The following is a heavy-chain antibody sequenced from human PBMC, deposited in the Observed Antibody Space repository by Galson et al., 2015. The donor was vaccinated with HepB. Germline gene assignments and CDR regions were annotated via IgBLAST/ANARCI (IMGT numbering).Heavy chain of an antibody. D-gene: IGHD2-21*01. J-gene: IGHJ4*02. CDR3: ARVVIAEYYFDY. Sequence: LSLTCAVSGGSISGSNWWSWVRQPPGKGLEWIGEIYHSGSTNYNPSLKSRVTISVDKSKNQFSLELSSVTAADTAVYYCARVVIAEYYFDYWGQGTLVTVSS. V-gene: IGHV4-4*02. CDR2: IYHSGST. CDR1: GGSISGSNW.